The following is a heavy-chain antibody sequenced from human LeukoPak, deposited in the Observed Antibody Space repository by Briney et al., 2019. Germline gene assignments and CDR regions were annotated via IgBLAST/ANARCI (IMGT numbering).Heavy chain of an antibody. CDR2: INHSGST. V-gene: IGHV4-34*01. D-gene: IGHD3-10*01. CDR1: GGSISSYY. J-gene: IGHJ5*02. Sequence: SETLSLTCTVSGGSISSYYWSWIRQPPGKGLEWIGEINHSGSTNYNPSLKSRVTISVDTSKNQFSLKLSSVTAAETAVYYCARGFLWFGELATPHNWFDPWGQGTLVTVSS. CDR3: ARGFLWFGELATPHNWFDP.